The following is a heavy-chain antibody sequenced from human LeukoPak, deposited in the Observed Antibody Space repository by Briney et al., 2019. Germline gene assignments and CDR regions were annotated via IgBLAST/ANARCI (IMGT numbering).Heavy chain of an antibody. Sequence: SETLSLTCTVSGGSISSSSHYWGWIRQPPEKGLEWIGSIYYSGSTYYNPSLKSRVTISVDTSRTHFSLKLSSVTAADTAVYYCASRRGSFDAFDIWGQGTMVTVSS. D-gene: IGHD3-10*01. CDR1: GGSISSSSHY. V-gene: IGHV4-39*01. CDR2: IYYSGST. J-gene: IGHJ3*02. CDR3: ASRRGSFDAFDI.